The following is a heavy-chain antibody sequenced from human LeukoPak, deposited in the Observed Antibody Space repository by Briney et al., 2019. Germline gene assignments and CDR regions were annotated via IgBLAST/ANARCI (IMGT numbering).Heavy chain of an antibody. CDR1: GFTVSSNY. Sequence: GGSLRLSCAASGFTVSSNYVSWVRQAPGKGLEWVSVIYSGGSTYYADSVKGRFTISRDNSKNTLYLQMNSLRAEDTAVYYCARDQNEQLVQNYYYGMDVWGQGTTVTVSS. V-gene: IGHV3-66*01. CDR3: ARDQNEQLVQNYYYGMDV. D-gene: IGHD6-6*01. CDR2: IYSGGST. J-gene: IGHJ6*02.